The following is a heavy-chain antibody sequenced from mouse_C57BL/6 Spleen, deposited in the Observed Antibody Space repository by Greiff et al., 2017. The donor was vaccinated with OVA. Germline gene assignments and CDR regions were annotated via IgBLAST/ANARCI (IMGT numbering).Heavy chain of an antibody. CDR1: GYTFTSYW. J-gene: IGHJ2*01. V-gene: IGHV1-52*01. CDR3: ARGGELVDY. CDR2: IDPSDSET. Sequence: QPGAELVRPGSSVKLSCKASGYTFTSYWMHWVKQRPIQGLEWIGNIDPSDSETHYNQKFKDKATLTVDKSSSTAYMQLSSLTSEDSAVYYCARGGELVDYWGQGTTLTVSS. D-gene: IGHD4-1*01.